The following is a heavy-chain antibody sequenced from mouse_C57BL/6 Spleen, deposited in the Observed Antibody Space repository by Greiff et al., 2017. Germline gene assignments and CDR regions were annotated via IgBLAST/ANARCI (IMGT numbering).Heavy chain of an antibody. J-gene: IGHJ3*01. D-gene: IGHD4-1*01. CDR2: IDPSDSYT. Sequence: VQLQQPGAELVKPGASVKLSCKASGYTFTSYWMQWVKQRPGQGLEWIGEIDPSDSYTNYNQKFKGKATLTVDTSSSTAYMQLSSLTSEDSAVYYCARWDSAGAYWGQGTLVTVSA. V-gene: IGHV1-50*01. CDR1: GYTFTSYW. CDR3: ARWDSAGAY.